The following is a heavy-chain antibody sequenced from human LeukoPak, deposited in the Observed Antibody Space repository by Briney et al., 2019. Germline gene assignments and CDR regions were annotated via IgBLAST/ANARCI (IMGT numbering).Heavy chain of an antibody. D-gene: IGHD2-15*01. CDR1: GGSISSGGYS. CDR2: IYHSGST. Sequence: SQTLSLTCAVSGGSISSGGYSWSWIRQPPGKGLEWIGYIYHSGSTYYNPSLKSRVTISVDRSKNQFSLKLSSVTAADTAVYYCARVVPDCSDGSCYTGFDYWGQGTLVTVSS. V-gene: IGHV4-30-2*01. J-gene: IGHJ4*02. CDR3: ARVVPDCSDGSCYTGFDY.